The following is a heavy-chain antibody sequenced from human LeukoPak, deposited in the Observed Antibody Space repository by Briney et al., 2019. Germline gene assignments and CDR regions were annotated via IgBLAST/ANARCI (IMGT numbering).Heavy chain of an antibody. Sequence: PGGSLRLSCAASGFTFSSYAMHWVRQAPGKGLEWVPVIPYDGSNKYYADSVKGRFTISRDNSKNTLYLQMNSLRAEDTAVYYCARDLSRYSYGPQKDWGQGTLVTVSS. CDR1: GFTFSSYA. CDR2: IPYDGSNK. D-gene: IGHD5-18*01. V-gene: IGHV3-30-3*01. J-gene: IGHJ4*02. CDR3: ARDLSRYSYGPQKD.